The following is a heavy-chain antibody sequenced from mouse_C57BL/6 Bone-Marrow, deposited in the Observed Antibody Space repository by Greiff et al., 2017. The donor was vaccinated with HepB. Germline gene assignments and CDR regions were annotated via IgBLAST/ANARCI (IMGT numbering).Heavy chain of an antibody. V-gene: IGHV1-18*01. Sequence: VQLQQSGPELVKPGASVKIPCKASGYTFTDYNMDWVKQSHGKSLEWIGDINPNNGGTIYNQKFKGKATLTVDKSSSTAYMELRSLTSEDTAVYYCARRGVTRYFDVWGTGTTVTVSS. J-gene: IGHJ1*03. CDR1: GYTFTDYN. CDR3: ARRGVTRYFDV. D-gene: IGHD2-2*01. CDR2: INPNNGGT.